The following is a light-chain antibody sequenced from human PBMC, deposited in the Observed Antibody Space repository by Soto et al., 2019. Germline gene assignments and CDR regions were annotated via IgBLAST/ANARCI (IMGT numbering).Light chain of an antibody. CDR2: GAS. V-gene: IGKV3-20*01. J-gene: IGKJ5*01. Sequence: TVLTQSPGTLSLSPGERATLSCRASQNVTSNLLVWYQQHPGQAPRLLIYGASSRATGIPDRFSGSGSGTDFTLTIRRLEPDDFAVYYCQQYYNWPPITFGQGTRLEIK. CDR3: QQYYNWPPIT. CDR1: QNVTSNL.